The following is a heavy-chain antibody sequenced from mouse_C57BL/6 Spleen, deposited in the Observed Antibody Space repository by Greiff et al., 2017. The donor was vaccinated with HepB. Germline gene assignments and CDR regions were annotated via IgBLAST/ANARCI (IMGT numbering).Heavy chain of an antibody. V-gene: IGHV2-9-1*01. J-gene: IGHJ2*01. CDR3: ARHYYDYDVPLYFDY. CDR1: GFSLTSYA. CDR2: IWTGGGT. Sequence: VKLVESGPGLVAPSQSLSITCTVSGFSLTSYAISWVRQPPGKGLEWLGVIWTGGGTNYNSALKSRLSISKDNSKSQVFLKMNSLQTDDTARYYCARHYYDYDVPLYFDYWGQGTTLTVSS. D-gene: IGHD2-4*01.